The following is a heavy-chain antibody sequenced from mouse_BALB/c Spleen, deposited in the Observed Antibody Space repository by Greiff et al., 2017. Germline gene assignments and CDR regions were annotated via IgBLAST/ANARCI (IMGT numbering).Heavy chain of an antibody. V-gene: IGHV1-54*01. CDR1: GYAFTNYL. CDR3: ARLLLGSNYAMDY. D-gene: IGHD1-1*01. Sequence: QVQLQQSGAELVRPGTSVKVSCKASGYAFTNYLIEWVKQRPGQGLEWIGVINPGSGGTNYNEKFKGKATLTADKSSSTAYMQLSSLTSDDSAVYFCARLLLGSNYAMDYWGQGTSVTVSS. J-gene: IGHJ4*01. CDR2: INPGSGGT.